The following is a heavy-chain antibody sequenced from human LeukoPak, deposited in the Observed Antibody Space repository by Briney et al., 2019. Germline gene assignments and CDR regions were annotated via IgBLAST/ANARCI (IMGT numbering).Heavy chain of an antibody. V-gene: IGHV1-2*02. CDR3: AKDRSITMVRDDRADYFDY. CDR2: INPKSGGT. Sequence: GASVKVSCKASGYSFTGHYMHWVRQAPGQGLEWMGWINPKSGGTNYAQKFQGRVTMTRDTSISTAYMDMSSLRSDDTAVYYCAKDRSITMVRDDRADYFDYWGQGTLVTVSS. J-gene: IGHJ4*02. D-gene: IGHD3-10*01. CDR1: GYSFTGHY.